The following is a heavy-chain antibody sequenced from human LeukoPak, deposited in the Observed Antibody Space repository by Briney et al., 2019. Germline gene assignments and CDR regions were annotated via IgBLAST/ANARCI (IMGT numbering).Heavy chain of an antibody. J-gene: IGHJ3*02. Sequence: PGGSLRLSCAASGFTFSDYAMHWVRQAPGKGLEWVSVISFDGQTIFYTDSVKGRFTISRDNSKNTLYLQMNSLRAEDTAVYYCASLFLCYGCSSSSHNFNIWGQGTMVTVSS. CDR1: GFTFSDYA. D-gene: IGHD6-6*01. V-gene: IGHV3-30*04. CDR2: ISFDGQTI. CDR3: ASLFLCYGCSSSSHNFNI.